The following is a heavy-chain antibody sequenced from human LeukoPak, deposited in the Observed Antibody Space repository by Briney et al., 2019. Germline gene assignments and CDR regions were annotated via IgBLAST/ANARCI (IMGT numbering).Heavy chain of an antibody. J-gene: IGHJ4*02. CDR2: ISGSGGST. V-gene: IGHV3-23*01. D-gene: IGHD3-22*01. CDR1: GFTFSSYA. Sequence: PGGSLRLPCAASGFTFSSYAMSWVRQAPGKGLEWVSAISGSGGSTYYADSVKGRFTISRDNSKNTLYLQMNSLRAEDTAVYYCAKGYDSSGYYLIDYWGQGTLVTVSS. CDR3: AKGYDSSGYYLIDY.